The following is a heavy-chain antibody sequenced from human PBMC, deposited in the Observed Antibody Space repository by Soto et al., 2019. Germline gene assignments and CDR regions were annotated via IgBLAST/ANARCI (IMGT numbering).Heavy chain of an antibody. CDR2: IYFSESA. CDR1: GGSITSYY. V-gene: IGHV4-59*08. CDR3: ARRYSGYGDY. J-gene: IGHJ4*02. Sequence: SETLSLTCTVSGGSITSYYWSWIRQPPGKGLEWIGYIYFSESANYNPSLKSRVTISVDTSKNQFSLKLSFVTAADTAVYYCARRYSGYGDYWGQGTLVTVS. D-gene: IGHD5-12*01.